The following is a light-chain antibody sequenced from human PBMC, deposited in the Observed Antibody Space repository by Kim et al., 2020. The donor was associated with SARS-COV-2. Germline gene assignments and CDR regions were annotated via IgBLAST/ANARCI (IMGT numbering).Light chain of an antibody. CDR1: QSVNNY. CDR2: DVS. V-gene: IGKV3-11*01. Sequence: EIVLTQSPATLSLSPKEIATLSCRASQSVNNYLAWYQQKPGQAPRLLIYDVSNRATGIPARFSGSGSGTDFTLTISSLEPEDFAVYYCQRSSWPITFGQETRLEIK. J-gene: IGKJ5*01. CDR3: QRSSWPIT.